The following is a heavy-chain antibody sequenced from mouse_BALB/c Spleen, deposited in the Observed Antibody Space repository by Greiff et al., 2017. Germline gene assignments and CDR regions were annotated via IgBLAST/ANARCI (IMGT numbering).Heavy chain of an antibody. CDR2: INPSNGGT. Sequence: VQLQQSGAELVKPGASVKLSCKASGYTFTSYYMYWVKQRPGQGLEWIGGINPSNGGTNFNEKFKSKATLTVDKSSSTAYMQLSSLTSEDSAVYYCTRCHGYFDYWGQGTTLTVSS. D-gene: IGHD6-1*01. V-gene: IGHV1S81*02. J-gene: IGHJ2*01. CDR1: GYTFTSYY. CDR3: TRCHGYFDY.